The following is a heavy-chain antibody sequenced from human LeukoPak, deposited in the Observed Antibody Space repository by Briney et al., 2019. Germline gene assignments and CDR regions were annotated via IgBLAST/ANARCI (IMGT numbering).Heavy chain of an antibody. CDR1: GGSISSSNW. V-gene: IGHV4-4*02. CDR3: ASLYYYGSGSYPN. CDR2: IYHSGST. J-gene: IGHJ4*02. Sequence: PSETLSLTCAVSGGSISSSNWWSWVRQPPGKGLEWIGEIYHSGSTNYNPSLKSRVTISVDKSKNQFSLKLSSVTVADTAVYYCASLYYYGSGSYPNWGQGTLVTVSS. D-gene: IGHD3-10*01.